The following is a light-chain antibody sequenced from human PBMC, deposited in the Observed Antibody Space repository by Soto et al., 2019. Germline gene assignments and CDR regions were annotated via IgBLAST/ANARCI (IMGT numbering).Light chain of an antibody. CDR1: QSIAAS. J-gene: IGKJ1*01. CDR2: DVS. CDR3: QQYDYSRT. V-gene: IGKV1-5*01. Sequence: DIQMTQSPSALSASVGDTVTITCRASQSIAASLAWYQHKPGEAPKLLTYDVSSLETGVPSRFSGSGSGTEFSLTIRGLQPDDFATYYCQQYDYSRTFGQGTKVDIK.